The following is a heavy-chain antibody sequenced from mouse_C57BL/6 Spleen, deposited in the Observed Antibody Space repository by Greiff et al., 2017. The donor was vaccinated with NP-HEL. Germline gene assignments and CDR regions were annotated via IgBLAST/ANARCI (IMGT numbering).Heavy chain of an antibody. CDR2: IYPGSGNT. CDR3: ARAYDYTWCAY. V-gene: IGHV1-76*01. J-gene: IGHJ3*01. CDR1: GYTFTDYY. Sequence: QVQLQQSGAELVRPGASVKLSCKASGYTFTDYYINWVKQRPGQGLEWIARIYPGSGNTYYNEKFKGKATLTAEKSSSTAYMQLSSLTSEDSAVYFCARAYDYTWCAYWGQGTLVTVSA. D-gene: IGHD2-4*01.